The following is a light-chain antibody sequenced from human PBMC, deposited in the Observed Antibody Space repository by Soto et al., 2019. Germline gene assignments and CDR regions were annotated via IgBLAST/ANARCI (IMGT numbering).Light chain of an antibody. CDR2: EAS. CDR1: QTVGNSY. J-gene: IGKJ2*01. CDR3: HQYASSPRT. V-gene: IGKV3-20*01. Sequence: EIVLTQSPGTLSLSPGERATLSCRASQTVGNSYLAWFQQKPGQAPRLLIYEASKRATGIPDRFSGGGSGTDFTLTISRLEPEDFSVYYCHQYASSPRTFGRGTELEIK.